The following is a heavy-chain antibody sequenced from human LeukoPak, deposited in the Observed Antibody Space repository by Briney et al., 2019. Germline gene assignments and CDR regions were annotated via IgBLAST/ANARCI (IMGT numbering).Heavy chain of an antibody. V-gene: IGHV1-18*01. D-gene: IGHD4-17*01. CDR1: GYTFPSYG. CDR2: ISAYNGNT. CDR3: ARAWGMTTVTTTQDY. Sequence: ASVKVSCTASGYTFPSYGISWVRQAPGQGLEWLGWISAYNGNTNYAQKLQGRVTMTTDTSTSTAYMELRSLRSDDTAVYYCARAWGMTTVTTTQDYWGQGTLVTVSS. J-gene: IGHJ4*02.